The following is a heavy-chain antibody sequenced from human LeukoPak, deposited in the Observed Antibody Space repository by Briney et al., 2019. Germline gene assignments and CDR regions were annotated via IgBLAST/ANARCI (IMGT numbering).Heavy chain of an antibody. CDR1: GFSISNSA. CDR3: AREDGVVPAAMPYRYYYYGMDV. Sequence: GGSLRLSCAASGFSISNSAMSWVRQAPGKGLEWVANIKQDGSEKYYVDSVKGRFTISRDNAKNSLYLQMNSLRAEDTAVYYCAREDGVVPAAMPYRYYYYGMDVWGQGTTVTVSS. CDR2: IKQDGSEK. D-gene: IGHD2-2*01. J-gene: IGHJ6*02. V-gene: IGHV3-7*01.